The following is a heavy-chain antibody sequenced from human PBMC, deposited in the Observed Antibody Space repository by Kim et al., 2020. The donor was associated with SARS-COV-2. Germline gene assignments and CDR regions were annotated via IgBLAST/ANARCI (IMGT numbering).Heavy chain of an antibody. CDR1: GFTFSSYA. CDR3: AKGDCSSTSYYGLQAYYSYYYGMDV. Sequence: GGSLRLSCAASGFTFSSYAMHWVRQAPGKGLEWVSAICGSGGSKYYADSVKGRFTISRDNSKNTLYLQMNSLRAEDTAVYYCAKGDCSSTSYYGLQAYYSYYYGMDVWGQGTPVTVSS. J-gene: IGHJ6*02. D-gene: IGHD2-2*01. CDR2: ICGSGGSK. V-gene: IGHV3-23*01.